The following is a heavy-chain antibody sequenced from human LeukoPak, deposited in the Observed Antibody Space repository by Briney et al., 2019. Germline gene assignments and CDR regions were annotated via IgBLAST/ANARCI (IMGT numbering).Heavy chain of an antibody. J-gene: IGHJ4*02. V-gene: IGHV1-46*01. Sequence: ASVKVSCMASGYTFTSYYMHWVRQAPGQGLEWMGIINPSGGSTSYAQKFQGRVTMTRDTSTSTVYMELSSPRSEDTAVYYCARISGSYYGFDYWGQGTLVTVSS. CDR2: INPSGGST. D-gene: IGHD1-26*01. CDR3: ARISGSYYGFDY. CDR1: GYTFTSYY.